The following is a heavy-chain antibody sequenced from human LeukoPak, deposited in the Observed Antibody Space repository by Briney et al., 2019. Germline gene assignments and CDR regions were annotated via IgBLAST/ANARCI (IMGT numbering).Heavy chain of an antibody. V-gene: IGHV1-3*01. CDR3: ARERGYSSPSFDY. J-gene: IGHJ4*02. D-gene: IGHD6-6*01. CDR2: INAGNGNT. Sequence: ASVKVSCKASGYTFTSYAMHWVRQAPGQRLEWMGWINAGNGNTKYSQEFQGRVTITRDTSASTAYMELSSLGSEDTAVYYCARERGYSSPSFDYWGQGTLVTVSS. CDR1: GYTFTSYA.